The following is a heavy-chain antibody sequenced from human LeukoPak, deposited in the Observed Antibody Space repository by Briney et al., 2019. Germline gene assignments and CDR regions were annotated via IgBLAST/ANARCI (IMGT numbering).Heavy chain of an antibody. CDR1: GYRFTAHL. CDR2: INPNDGGT. D-gene: IGHD6-13*01. Sequence: GASVKVSCKTSGYRFTAHLMYWVRQAPGQGLEWMGWINPNDGGTNYAQKFQGRVTLTRDTTFTTTYMDVTRLTSDDTAVYYCARGGVPGQQLDYWGPGTLVTVSS. J-gene: IGHJ4*02. CDR3: ARGGVPGQQLDY. V-gene: IGHV1-2*02.